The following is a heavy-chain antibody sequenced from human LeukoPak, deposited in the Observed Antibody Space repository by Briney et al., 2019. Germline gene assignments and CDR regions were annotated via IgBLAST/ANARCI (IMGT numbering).Heavy chain of an antibody. Sequence: SETLSLTCTVSGGSIASYYWSWIRQFPGKGLEWIGYISYRGSTSYNPSLNSRVSISLDTSKNQLSLRLNSVTAADSAVYYCARRFPYSTGWSSYFDYWGQGALVTVSS. CDR3: ARRFPYSTGWSSYFDY. V-gene: IGHV4-59*12. D-gene: IGHD6-19*01. CDR1: GGSIASYY. J-gene: IGHJ4*02. CDR2: ISYRGST.